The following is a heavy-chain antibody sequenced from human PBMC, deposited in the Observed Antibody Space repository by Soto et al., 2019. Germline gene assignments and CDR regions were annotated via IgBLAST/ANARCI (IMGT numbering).Heavy chain of an antibody. V-gene: IGHV4-61*01. J-gene: IGHJ4*02. CDR1: GGSVSSGSYY. CDR3: ARKGIAAAGVDY. D-gene: IGHD6-13*01. CDR2: IYYSGST. Sequence: PPETLSLTCTVSGGSVSSGSYYWSWIRQPPGKGLEWIGYIYYSGSTNYNPSLKSRVTISVDTSKNQFSLKLSSVTAADTAVYYCARKGIAAAGVDYWGQGTLVTVSS.